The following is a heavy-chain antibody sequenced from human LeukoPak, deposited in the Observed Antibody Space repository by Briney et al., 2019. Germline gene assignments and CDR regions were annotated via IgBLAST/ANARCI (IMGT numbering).Heavy chain of an antibody. CDR1: GFTFTRYT. CDR2: ISRNGGST. CDR3: ARGKDYGSGKGYYYYYMDV. V-gene: IGHV3-64*01. D-gene: IGHD3-10*01. J-gene: IGHJ6*03. Sequence: VGSLRLSCAPSGFTFTRYTMHSVRHAPGKGLEYVSAISRNGGSTYYANSVKGRFTISRDNSKNTLYRQMGSLRAEDMAVYYCARGKDYGSGKGYYYYYMDVWGKGSTVTVS.